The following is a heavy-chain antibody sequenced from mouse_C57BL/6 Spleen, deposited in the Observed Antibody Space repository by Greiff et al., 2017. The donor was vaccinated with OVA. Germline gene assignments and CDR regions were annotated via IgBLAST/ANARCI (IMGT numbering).Heavy chain of an antibody. J-gene: IGHJ3*01. CDR1: GYTFTSYW. D-gene: IGHD1-1*01. CDR3: ARSSSYGAWLAY. Sequence: VQLQQPGTELVKPGASVKLSCKASGYTFTSYWMHWVKQRPGQGLEWIGNINPSNGGTNYNEKFKSKAKLTVDKSSSTAYMQLSSLTSEDSAVFYCARSSSYGAWLAYWGQGTLVTVSA. CDR2: INPSNGGT. V-gene: IGHV1-53*01.